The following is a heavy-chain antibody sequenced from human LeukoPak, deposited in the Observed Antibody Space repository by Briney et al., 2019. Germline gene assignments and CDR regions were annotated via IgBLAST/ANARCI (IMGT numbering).Heavy chain of an antibody. CDR3: AADSRQLQPHDAFDI. CDR1: GGTFSSYA. V-gene: IGHV1-69*13. Sequence: GASVKVSCKASGGTFSSYAISWVRRAPGQGLEWMGGIIPIFGTANYAQKFQGRVTITADESTSTAYMELSSLRSEDTAVYYCAADSRQLQPHDAFDIWGQGTMVTVSS. CDR2: IIPIFGTA. D-gene: IGHD1-1*01. J-gene: IGHJ3*02.